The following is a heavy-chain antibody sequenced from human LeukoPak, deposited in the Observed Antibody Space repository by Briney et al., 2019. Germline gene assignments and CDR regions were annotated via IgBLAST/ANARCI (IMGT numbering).Heavy chain of an antibody. Sequence: SETLSLTCTVSGGSISSYYWSWIRQPPGKGLEWIGYIYYSGSTNYNPSLKSRVTISVDTSKNQFSLKLSSVTAADTAVYYCARDLSDDFWSGYYGDWGQGTLVTVSS. J-gene: IGHJ4*02. V-gene: IGHV4-59*01. D-gene: IGHD3-3*01. CDR3: ARDLSDDFWSGYYGD. CDR2: IYYSGST. CDR1: GGSISSYY.